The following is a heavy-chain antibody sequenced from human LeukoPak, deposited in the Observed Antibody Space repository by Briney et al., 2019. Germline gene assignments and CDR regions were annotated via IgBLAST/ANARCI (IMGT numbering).Heavy chain of an antibody. V-gene: IGHV4-39*01. D-gene: IGHD2-2*01. CDR2: IHYSGIT. Sequence: PSETLSLTCTVSGGSISSNGYYWGWIRQSPGEGLEWIGNIHYSGITYYNASLKSRVTISVDTSKNQFSLKVRSVTAADTAVYYCAGAGAYCSSTSCWGSFDPWGQGTLVTVSS. CDR3: AGAGAYCSSTSCWGSFDP. J-gene: IGHJ5*02. CDR1: GGSISSNGYY.